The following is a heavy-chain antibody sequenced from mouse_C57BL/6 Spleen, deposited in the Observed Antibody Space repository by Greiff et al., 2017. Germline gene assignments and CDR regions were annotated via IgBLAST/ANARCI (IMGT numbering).Heavy chain of an antibody. CDR1: GFSLSTFGMG. V-gene: IGHV8-8*01. CDR2: IWWDDDK. Sequence: QVQLKESGPGILQPSQTLSLTCSFSGFSLSTFGMGVGWIRQPSGKGLEWLAHIWWDDDKYYNPALKSRLTISKDTSKNQVFLKIANVDTADTATYYCARPELGQGYYFDYWGQGTTLTVSS. CDR3: ARPELGQGYYFDY. J-gene: IGHJ2*01. D-gene: IGHD4-1*01.